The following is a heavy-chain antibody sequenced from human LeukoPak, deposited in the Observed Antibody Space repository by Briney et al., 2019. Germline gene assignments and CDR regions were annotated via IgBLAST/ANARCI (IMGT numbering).Heavy chain of an antibody. CDR2: INPNSGGT. V-gene: IGHV1-2*02. CDR3: AREFAVAGDYFDY. J-gene: IGHJ4*02. D-gene: IGHD6-19*01. CDR1: GYTFTVYY. Sequence: ASVKVSCKASGYTFTVYYMHWVRQAPGQGLEWMGWINPNSGGTNYAQKFQGRVTMTRDTSISTAYMELSRLRSDDTAVYYCAREFAVAGDYFDYWGQGTLVTVSS.